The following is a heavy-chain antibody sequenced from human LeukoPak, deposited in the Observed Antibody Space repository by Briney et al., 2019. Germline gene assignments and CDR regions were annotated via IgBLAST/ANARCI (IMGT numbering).Heavy chain of an antibody. CDR1: GYSFTSYW. CDR2: IYPGDFDT. J-gene: IGHJ4*02. CDR3: ARRRTYGSGSYYLDY. Sequence: GESLKISCKGSGYSFTSYWIGWVRQMTGKGLEWMAIIYPGDFDTRYSPSFQGQATISADKSISTADLQWSTLKASDTAMYYCARRRTYGSGSYYLDYWGQGTLVTVSS. V-gene: IGHV5-51*01. D-gene: IGHD3-10*01.